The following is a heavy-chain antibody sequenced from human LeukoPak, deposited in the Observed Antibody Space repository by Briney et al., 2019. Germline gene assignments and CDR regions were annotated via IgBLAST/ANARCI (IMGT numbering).Heavy chain of an antibody. D-gene: IGHD3-22*01. CDR2: FYYSGNT. CDR1: GGSISGYF. Sequence: PSETLSLTCTVPGGSISGYFWSWIRQSPGKGLEWIGFFYYSGNTNYNPSLKSRVTMSADTSKNQFSLKLTSVTAADTAMYYCARSTYYFDSTGFYPFDFWGQGTLVTVSS. J-gene: IGHJ4*02. CDR3: ARSTYYFDSTGFYPFDF. V-gene: IGHV4-59*01.